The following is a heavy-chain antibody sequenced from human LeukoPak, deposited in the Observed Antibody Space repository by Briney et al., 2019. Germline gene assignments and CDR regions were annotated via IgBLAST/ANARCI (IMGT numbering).Heavy chain of an antibody. J-gene: IGHJ6*02. D-gene: IGHD2-2*01. V-gene: IGHV4-59*01. CDR1: GGSISSYY. CDR2: IYYSGST. Sequence: SETLSLTCTVSGGSISSYYWSWIRQPPGKGLEWIRYIYYSGSTNYNPSLRSRFTISVDTSKNQFPLKLSSVTAADTAVYYCARERAQPLFYGMDVWGQGTTVTVSS. CDR3: ARERAQPLFYGMDV.